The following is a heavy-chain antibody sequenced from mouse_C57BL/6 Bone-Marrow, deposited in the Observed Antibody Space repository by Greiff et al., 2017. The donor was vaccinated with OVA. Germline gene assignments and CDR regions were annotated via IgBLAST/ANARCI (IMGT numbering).Heavy chain of an antibody. CDR3: ARKSYYYGSSYDYFDY. CDR2: IWTGGGT. J-gene: IGHJ2*01. V-gene: IGHV2-9-1*01. Sequence: VKLVESGPGLVAPSQRLSITCTVSGFSLTSYAISWVRQPPGKGLEWLGVIWTGGGTNYNSALKSRLSISKDNSKSQVYLKMNSLQTDDTARYYCARKSYYYGSSYDYFDYWGQGTTLTVSS. D-gene: IGHD1-1*01. CDR1: GFSLTSYA.